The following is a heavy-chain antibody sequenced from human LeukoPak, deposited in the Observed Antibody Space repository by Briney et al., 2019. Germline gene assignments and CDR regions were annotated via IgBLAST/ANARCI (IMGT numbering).Heavy chain of an antibody. V-gene: IGHV3-21*01. D-gene: IGHD6-13*01. J-gene: IGHJ4*02. CDR1: GFTFSSYS. CDR3: ARDLIVTSAAVDY. CDR2: ISSSSSYI. Sequence: GGSLRLSCAASGFTFSSYSMNWVRQAPGKGLEWVSSISSSSSYIYYADSVKGRFTISGDNAKNSLYLQMNSLRAEDTAVYYCARDLIVTSAAVDYWGQGTLVTVSS.